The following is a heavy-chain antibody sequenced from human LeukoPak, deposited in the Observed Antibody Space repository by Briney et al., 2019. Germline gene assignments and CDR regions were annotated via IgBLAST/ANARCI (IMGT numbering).Heavy chain of an antibody. CDR1: GYTFTSYA. CDR2: INAGNGNT. D-gene: IGHD3-10*01. Sequence: GASVKVSCKASGYTFTSYAMHWVRQAPGQRLEWMGWINAGNGNTKYSQEFQGRVTITRDTSASTAYMELSRLRSDDTAVYYCARASYIWFGESRLSVWFDPWGQGTLVTVSS. V-gene: IGHV1-3*01. J-gene: IGHJ5*02. CDR3: ARASYIWFGESRLSVWFDP.